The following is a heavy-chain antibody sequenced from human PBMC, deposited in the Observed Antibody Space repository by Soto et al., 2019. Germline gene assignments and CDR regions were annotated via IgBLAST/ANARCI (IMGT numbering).Heavy chain of an antibody. V-gene: IGHV4-34*01. D-gene: IGHD6-19*01. J-gene: IGHJ6*02. CDR3: ARSLYEGVAGMVAGTGPLSRYYYGMDV. Sequence: QVQLQQWGAGLLKPSETLSLTCAVYGGSFSGYYWSWIRQPPGKGLEWIGEINHSGSTNYNPSLKSRFTISLDTSTNQSSLKLSSLTLADTAVYDCARSLYEGVAGMVAGTGPLSRYYYGMDVWGQRTKVTVS. CDR2: INHSGST. CDR1: GGSFSGYY.